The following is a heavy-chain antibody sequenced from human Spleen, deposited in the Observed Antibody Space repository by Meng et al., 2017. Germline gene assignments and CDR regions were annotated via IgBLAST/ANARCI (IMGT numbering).Heavy chain of an antibody. J-gene: IGHJ4*02. Sequence: VLLRCSGQGLLKPLEPLSLTCTVSGGSSSSGTYYCGWIREPPGKGREWIGYIPHTGSAYYNPALKSRVSITLDTSKNKVSLSLNSMAAAVNSGYYGASFDHIPRRHYFDYWGQGTLVTVAS. CDR3: ASFDHIPRRHYFDY. CDR1: GGSSSSGTYY. V-gene: IGHV4-30-4*01. CDR2: IPHTGSA. D-gene: IGHD1-1*01.